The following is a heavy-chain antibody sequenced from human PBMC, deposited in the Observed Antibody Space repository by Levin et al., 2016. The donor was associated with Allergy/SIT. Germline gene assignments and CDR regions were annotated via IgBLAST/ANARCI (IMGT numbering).Heavy chain of an antibody. D-gene: IGHD3-10*01. J-gene: IGHJ6*02. CDR2: ISSNGGST. Sequence: VRQAPGKGLEYVSAISSNGGSTYYADSVKGRFTISRDNSKNTLYLQMSSLRAEDTAVYYCVKDKRTSMVRGVIIYYYYYGMDVWGQGTTVTVSS. CDR3: VKDKRTSMVRGVIIYYYYYGMDV. V-gene: IGHV3-64D*06.